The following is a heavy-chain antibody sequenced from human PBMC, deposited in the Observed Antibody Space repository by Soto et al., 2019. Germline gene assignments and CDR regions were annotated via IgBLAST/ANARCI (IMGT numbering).Heavy chain of an antibody. CDR2: INPSGGST. CDR3: VNGGYSGSYFVPAFDI. J-gene: IGHJ3*02. Sequence: ASVKVSCKASGYTFTSYYMHWVRQAPGQGLEWMGIINPSGGSTSYAQKFQGRVTMTRDTSTSTVYMELSSLRAEDTAVYYCVNGGYSGSYFVPAFDIWGQGTMVTVSS. D-gene: IGHD1-26*01. V-gene: IGHV1-46*01. CDR1: GYTFTSYY.